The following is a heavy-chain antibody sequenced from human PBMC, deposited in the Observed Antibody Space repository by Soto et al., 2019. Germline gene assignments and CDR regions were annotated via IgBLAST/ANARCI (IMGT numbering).Heavy chain of an antibody. CDR3: ATDPVAVTGSFIDS. Sequence: GGSLMLSCASSGFTFSSYSFHWVRQAPGKGLEWLSVISYDGRETHYADSVEGRFIISRDSSKKTAYLQMNSLRGDDTAVYFCATDPVAVTGSFIDSWGQGTLVNVSS. V-gene: IGHV3-30-3*01. CDR2: ISYDGRET. CDR1: GFTFSSYS. J-gene: IGHJ4*02. D-gene: IGHD2-21*02.